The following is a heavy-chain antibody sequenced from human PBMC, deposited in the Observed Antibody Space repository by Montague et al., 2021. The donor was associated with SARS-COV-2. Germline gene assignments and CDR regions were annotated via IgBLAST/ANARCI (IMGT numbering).Heavy chain of an antibody. CDR1: RDSVSRNGVA. CDR3: ARDGDGWDVPFDF. V-gene: IGHV6-1*01. CDR2: TYYTSRWHN. J-gene: IGHJ4*01. D-gene: IGHD1-26*01. Sequence: CAISRDSVSRNGVAWTWIRQFPSRGLEYLGRTYYTSRWHNDQAPSVKGRLTVNPDTSKNQFSLHLNSVTPEDTAVYYCARDGDGWDVPFDFWSQGTLVTVSS.